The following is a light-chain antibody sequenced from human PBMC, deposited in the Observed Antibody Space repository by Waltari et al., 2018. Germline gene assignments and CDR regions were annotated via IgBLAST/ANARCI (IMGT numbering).Light chain of an antibody. J-gene: IGKJ1*01. V-gene: IGKV1-9*01. CDR1: QGISDF. CDR3: QLLNSSQWT. CDR2: AAS. Sequence: IQLTQSPSSLSASVGDRVTITCRASQGISDFLAWYQQKPRKAPKLLIYAASTLPSGVPSRFSGSGSGTDFTLTITSLQPEDFATYYCQLLNSSQWTFGQGTKVEIK.